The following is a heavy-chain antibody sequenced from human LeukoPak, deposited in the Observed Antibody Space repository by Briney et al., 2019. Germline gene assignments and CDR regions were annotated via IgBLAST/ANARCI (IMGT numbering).Heavy chain of an antibody. CDR2: IYYSGST. V-gene: IGHV4-39*07. CDR3: ARDPIAVAGTGFDL. J-gene: IGHJ5*02. CDR1: GGSISSSSYY. Sequence: SETLSLTCTVSGGSISSSSYYRGWIRQPPGKGLEWIGSIYYSGSTYYNPSLKSRVTISVDTSKNQFSLKLSSVTAADTAVYYCARDPIAVAGTGFDLWGQGTLVTVSS. D-gene: IGHD6-19*01.